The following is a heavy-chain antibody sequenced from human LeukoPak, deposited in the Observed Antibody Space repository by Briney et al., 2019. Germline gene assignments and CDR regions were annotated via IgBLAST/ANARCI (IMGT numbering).Heavy chain of an antibody. D-gene: IGHD6-6*01. CDR3: AKDSSSSPYYFDY. Sequence: GGSLRLSCAASGSTFSSYAMTWVRQAPGKGLEWVSAISGGGGATYYALSVRGRITISRDNSKNTLYLQMSSLRAGDTAVYYCAKDSSSSPYYFDYWGQGTLVTVSS. CDR2: ISGGGGAT. CDR1: GSTFSSYA. V-gene: IGHV3-23*01. J-gene: IGHJ4*02.